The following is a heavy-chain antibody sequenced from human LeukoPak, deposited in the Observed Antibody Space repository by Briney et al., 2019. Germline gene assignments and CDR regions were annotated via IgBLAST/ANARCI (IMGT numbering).Heavy chain of an antibody. CDR1: GFDFSTQW. Sequence: GGSLRLSCAASGFDFSTQWMSWVRQAPGKGLEWVAIVNQGATQKYYVDSVKGRFTISRDNAENSLYLQMNSLRADDTAVYYCARDLWSVGSYGYEGFDYWGQGTLVTVSS. J-gene: IGHJ4*02. CDR3: ARDLWSVGSYGYEGFDY. D-gene: IGHD5-18*01. CDR2: VNQGATQK. V-gene: IGHV3-7*01.